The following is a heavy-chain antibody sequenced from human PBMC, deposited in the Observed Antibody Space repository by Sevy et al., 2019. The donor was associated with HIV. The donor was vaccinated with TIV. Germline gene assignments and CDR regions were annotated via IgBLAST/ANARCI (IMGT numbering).Heavy chain of an antibody. CDR1: GFTFSSYS. D-gene: IGHD3-16*02. CDR3: ARDALIGSMITFGGVIENDAFDI. J-gene: IGHJ3*02. Sequence: GGSLRLSCAASGFTFSSYSMNWVRQAPGKGLEWVSSISSSSSYIYYADSVKGRFTISRDNAKNSLYLQMNSLRAEDTAVYYCARDALIGSMITFGGVIENDAFDICGQGTMVTVSS. CDR2: ISSSSSYI. V-gene: IGHV3-21*01.